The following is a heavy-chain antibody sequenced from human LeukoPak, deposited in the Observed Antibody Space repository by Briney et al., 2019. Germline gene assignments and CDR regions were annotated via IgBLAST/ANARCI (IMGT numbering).Heavy chain of an antibody. CDR2: MNPNSAKT. D-gene: IGHD2-2*01. V-gene: IGHV1-8*01. Sequence: ASVKVSCKASGYTFSSYDINWVRQATGQGLEWMGWMNPNSAKTGYAQKFQGRVTMTRDTSISTAYMELSSLTSEDTAVYYCARGPRIFAHIVVVPAAEHHWGQGTLVTVSS. J-gene: IGHJ5*02. CDR1: GYTFSSYD. CDR3: ARGPRIFAHIVVVPAAEHH.